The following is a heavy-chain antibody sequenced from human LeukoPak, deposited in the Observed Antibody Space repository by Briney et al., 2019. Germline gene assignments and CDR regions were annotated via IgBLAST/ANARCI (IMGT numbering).Heavy chain of an antibody. V-gene: IGHV3-30*18. CDR1: GFTFSNYG. CDR3: AKEHYDFWSGYKY. D-gene: IGHD3-3*01. J-gene: IGHJ4*02. Sequence: GGSLRLSCAASGFTFSNYGMHWVRQAPAKGLEWVAVISYDGSNKYYADSVNGRFTISRDNSKNTLYLQMNSLRAEDTAVYYCAKEHYDFWSGYKYWGQGTLVTVSS. CDR2: ISYDGSNK.